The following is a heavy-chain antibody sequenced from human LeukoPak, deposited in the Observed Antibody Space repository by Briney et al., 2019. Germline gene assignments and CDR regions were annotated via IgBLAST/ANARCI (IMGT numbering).Heavy chain of an antibody. CDR2: IYYSGST. CDR1: GGSISSSSYY. D-gene: IGHD2-15*01. CDR3: ARYSGGSPAMWFDP. J-gene: IGHJ5*02. V-gene: IGHV4-39*07. Sequence: SETLSLTCTVSGGSISSSSYYWGWIRQPPGKGLEWIGSIYYSGSTYYNPSLKSRVTISVDRSKNQFSLKLSSVTAADTAVYYCARYSGGSPAMWFDPWGQGTLVTVSS.